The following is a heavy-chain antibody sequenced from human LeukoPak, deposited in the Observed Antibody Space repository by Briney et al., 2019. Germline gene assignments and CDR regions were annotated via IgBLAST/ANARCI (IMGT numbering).Heavy chain of an antibody. J-gene: IGHJ5*02. CDR2: INHSGST. CDR1: GGSFSGYY. V-gene: IGHV4-34*01. CDR3: AGGGYSSGRFAALKTAP. Sequence: PSETLSLTCAVYGGSFSGYYWSWLRQPPGKGLEWIGEINHSGSTNYNPSLKSRVTISVDTSKNQFSLKLSSVTAADTAVYYCAGGGYSSGRFAALKTAPWGQGTLVTVSS. D-gene: IGHD6-19*01.